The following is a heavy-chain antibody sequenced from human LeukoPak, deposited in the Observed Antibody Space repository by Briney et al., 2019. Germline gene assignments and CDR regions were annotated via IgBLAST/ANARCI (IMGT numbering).Heavy chain of an antibody. CDR3: ARYRTAPDRFFDY. D-gene: IGHD5-12*01. V-gene: IGHV3-23*05. J-gene: IGHJ4*01. Sequence: GGSLRLSCVASGLTFSSDVMRCVREAPGKGVEWVSSICPRGDTYNIDSVKGRFNISRDNSKNTLFLQMDSLTAEDTAIYYCARYRTAPDRFFDYWGHGTLVTVSS. CDR2: ICPRGDT. CDR1: GLTFSSDV.